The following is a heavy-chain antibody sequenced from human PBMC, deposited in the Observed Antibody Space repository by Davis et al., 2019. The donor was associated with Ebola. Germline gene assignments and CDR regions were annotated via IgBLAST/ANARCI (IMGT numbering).Heavy chain of an antibody. CDR1: GFTFSSYG. V-gene: IGHV3-33*01. J-gene: IGHJ6*02. CDR2: IWYDGSNK. Sequence: GSLRLSCAASGFTFSSYGMHWVRQAPGKGLEWVAVIWYDGSNKYYADSVKGRFTISRDNSKNTLYLQMNSLRAEDTAVYYCARDRWELVVVVAATTNGMDVWGQGTTVTVSS. CDR3: ARDRWELVVVVAATTNGMDV. D-gene: IGHD2-15*01.